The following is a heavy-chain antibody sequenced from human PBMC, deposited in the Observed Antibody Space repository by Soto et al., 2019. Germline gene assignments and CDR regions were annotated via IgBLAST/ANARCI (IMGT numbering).Heavy chain of an antibody. D-gene: IGHD3-3*01. V-gene: IGHV3-30*18. J-gene: IGHJ6*02. CDR3: AKDLAGVVPYGMDV. Sequence: QVQLVESGGGVVQPGRSLRLSCAASGFTFSSYGMHWVRQAPGKGLEWVAVISYDGSNKYYADSVKGRFTISRDNSKNTLYLQMNSLRAEDTAVYYCAKDLAGVVPYGMDVWGQGTTVTVSS. CDR2: ISYDGSNK. CDR1: GFTFSSYG.